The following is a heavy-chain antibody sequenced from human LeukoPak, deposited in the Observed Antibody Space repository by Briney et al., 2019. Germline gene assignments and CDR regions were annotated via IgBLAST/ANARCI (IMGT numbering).Heavy chain of an antibody. D-gene: IGHD6-13*01. Sequence: SETLSLTCTVSGGSISSYYWSWIRQPPGKGLEWIGYIYYSGSTNYNPSLKSRVTISVDTSKNQFSLKLSSVTAADTAVYYCARGAFIAAAGRSFDYWGQGTLVTVSS. CDR3: ARGAFIAAAGRSFDY. CDR1: GGSISSYY. CDR2: IYYSGST. V-gene: IGHV4-59*01. J-gene: IGHJ4*02.